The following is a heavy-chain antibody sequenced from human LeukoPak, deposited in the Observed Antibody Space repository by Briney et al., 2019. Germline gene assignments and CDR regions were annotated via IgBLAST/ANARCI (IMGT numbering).Heavy chain of an antibody. V-gene: IGHV3-48*02. CDR3: EAGKRYAFDY. D-gene: IGHD3-9*01. Sequence: GESLRLSCATPGFTFTDYPMNWVRQAPGKGLDWVSNIRTTAEGANFAYYADSVKGRVTISRDDAKNTLYLHMSSLRDDDTLFYQAEAGKRYAFDYWGQGILVTVSS. CDR2: IRTTAEGANFA. CDR1: GFTFTDYP. J-gene: IGHJ4*02.